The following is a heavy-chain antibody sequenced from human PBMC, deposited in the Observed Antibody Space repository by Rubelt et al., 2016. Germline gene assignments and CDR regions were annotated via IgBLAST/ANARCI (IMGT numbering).Heavy chain of an antibody. J-gene: IGHJ5*01. CDR1: GFTFSSYA. CDR3: ARDGGSTGVNNWLDS. CDR2: ISYDRSNE. Sequence: GGGLVKPGGSLRLSCAASGFTFSSYAMSWVRQAPGKGLEWVAVISYDRSNEYYADSVKGRFTISRDNSMNTVYLQMNSLRTEDTAVFYCARDGGSTGVNNWLDSWGQGTLVIVSS. D-gene: IGHD2-2*01. V-gene: IGHV3-30*04.